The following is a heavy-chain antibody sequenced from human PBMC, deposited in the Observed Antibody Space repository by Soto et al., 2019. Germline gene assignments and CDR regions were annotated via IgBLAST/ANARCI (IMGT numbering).Heavy chain of an antibody. D-gene: IGHD6-25*01. CDR2: IYDSGST. V-gene: IGHV4-59*01. J-gene: IGHJ6*02. CDR3: ARDREAASGHEGYYGMDV. CDR1: GGSIKSYY. Sequence: SSETLSLTCTVSGGSIKSYYWSWIRRPPGKGLEWLGCIYDSGSTNYNPSLKSRVTISVDTSKNEFSLRLNSVTAADTAVYYCARDREAASGHEGYYGMDVWGQGTTVTVS.